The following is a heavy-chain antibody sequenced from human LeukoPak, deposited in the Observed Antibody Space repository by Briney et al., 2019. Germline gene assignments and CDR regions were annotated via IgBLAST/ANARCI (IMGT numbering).Heavy chain of an antibody. D-gene: IGHD3-10*01. CDR2: IIPIFGTI. Sequence: SVTVSFKGSGGTFIIYAISWVRQAPGQGLEWMGVIIPIFGTINYAQKFQGRVTITADKSKSTAYMELSSLRCEDTAVYYCARGLDGSGSYYNGPFDYWGQGTLVTVSS. CDR1: GGTFIIYA. CDR3: ARGLDGSGSYYNGPFDY. J-gene: IGHJ4*02. V-gene: IGHV1-69*06.